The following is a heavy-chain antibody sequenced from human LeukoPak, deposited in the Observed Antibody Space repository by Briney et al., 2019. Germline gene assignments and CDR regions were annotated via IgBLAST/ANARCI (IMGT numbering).Heavy chain of an antibody. CDR3: ARDLILGAGSRRGLNHWFDP. V-gene: IGHV1-69*01. CDR2: IIPIFGTA. J-gene: IGHJ5*02. Sequence: SVKVSCKASGGTFTSYAISWVRQAPGQGLEWMGGIIPIFGTANYAQKFQGRVTITADESTSTAYMELSSLRSEDTAVYYCARDLILGAGSRRGLNHWFDPWGQGTLVTVSS. D-gene: IGHD3-10*01. CDR1: GGTFTSYA.